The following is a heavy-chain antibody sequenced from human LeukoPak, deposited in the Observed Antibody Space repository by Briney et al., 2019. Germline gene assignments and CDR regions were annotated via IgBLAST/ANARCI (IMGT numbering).Heavy chain of an antibody. CDR2: IYNSGST. D-gene: IGHD6-6*01. Sequence: PSETLSLTCTVSGASISSSSFYWAWIRQPPGKGLEWIGSIYNSGSTYNNPSLRSRVTISVDTSKNQFSLTLSSVTAADTAVYSCARDSSSSLRFDPWGQGVLVTVSS. CDR1: GASISSSSFY. J-gene: IGHJ5*02. CDR3: ARDSSSSLRFDP. V-gene: IGHV4-39*07.